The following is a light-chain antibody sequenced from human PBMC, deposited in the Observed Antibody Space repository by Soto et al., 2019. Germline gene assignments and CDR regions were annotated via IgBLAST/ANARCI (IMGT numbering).Light chain of an antibody. CDR1: QSVSSN. V-gene: IGKV3-15*01. Sequence: EIVLTQSPATLSLSPGERATLSCRASQSVSSNLAWYQQKPGQAPRLLIYGASTRATGIPARFSGSGSGTEFTLTISSLQSEDFAVYYCQQYNNWPPEGTFGQAAKVHIK. CDR2: GAS. CDR3: QQYNNWPPEGT. J-gene: IGKJ1*01.